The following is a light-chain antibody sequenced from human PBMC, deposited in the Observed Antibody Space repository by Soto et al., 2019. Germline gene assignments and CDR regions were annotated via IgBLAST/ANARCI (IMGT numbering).Light chain of an antibody. CDR3: AAWDDSPV. CDR1: SSNIGSNT. V-gene: IGLV1-44*01. Sequence: QSVLTQPPSASGTPGQRVTISCSGSSSNIGSNTVNWYQQLPGTAPKLLIYSNNQRPSGVPDRFSGSKSGTSASLAISGLQSEDEADYYCAAWDDSPVFGTGTKLTVL. J-gene: IGLJ1*01. CDR2: SNN.